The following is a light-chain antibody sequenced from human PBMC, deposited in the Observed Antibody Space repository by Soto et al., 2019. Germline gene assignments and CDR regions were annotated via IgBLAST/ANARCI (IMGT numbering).Light chain of an antibody. CDR3: QQYGSSPRA. J-gene: IGKJ4*01. CDR1: QNIYST. CDR2: RAS. V-gene: IGKV3-15*01. Sequence: MITPSPATLSVYPEERATLSGRASQNIYSTVASYHQRPGQAPRLLIYRASTRATGIPPRFSGSGSGTEFTLTIISLQSEDFVVYYCQQYGSSPRAFGGGTKVDIK.